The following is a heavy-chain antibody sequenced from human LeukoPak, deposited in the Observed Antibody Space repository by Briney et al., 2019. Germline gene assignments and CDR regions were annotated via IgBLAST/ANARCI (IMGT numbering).Heavy chain of an antibody. Sequence: PSQTLSLTCTVSGGSISSSSYYWGWIRQPPGKGLEWIGSVYYSGSTYYNPSLKSRVTISVDTSKNQFSLKLSSVTAADTAVYYCARAGSYGPQGFDYWGQGTLVTVSS. CDR3: ARAGSYGPQGFDY. V-gene: IGHV4-39*07. D-gene: IGHD4-17*01. J-gene: IGHJ4*02. CDR1: GGSISSSSYY. CDR2: VYYSGST.